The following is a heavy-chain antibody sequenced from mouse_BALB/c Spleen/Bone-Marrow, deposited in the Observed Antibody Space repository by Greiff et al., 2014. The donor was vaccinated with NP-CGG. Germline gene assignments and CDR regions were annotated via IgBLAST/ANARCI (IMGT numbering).Heavy chain of an antibody. V-gene: IGHV5-12-2*01. J-gene: IGHJ4*01. D-gene: IGHD2-2*01. CDR1: GFTFSYYT. CDR3: ARDGYDVGGALDY. CDR2: ISNGGSST. Sequence: EVKLMESGGGLVQPGGSLKLSCAASGFTFSYYTMSWVRRTPEKRLEWVAYISNGGSSTYHPDTVKGRFTISRDKAKNTLYLQMRSLKSEDTAMYYCARDGYDVGGALDYWGQGTSVTVSS.